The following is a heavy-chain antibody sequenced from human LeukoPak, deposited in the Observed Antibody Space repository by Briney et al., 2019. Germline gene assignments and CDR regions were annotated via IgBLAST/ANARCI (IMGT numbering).Heavy chain of an antibody. CDR3: AREKKDSDGSGSFLGY. J-gene: IGHJ4*02. V-gene: IGHV1-2*02. CDR1: EYTFTGYY. Sequence: ASVDVSFKASEYTFTGYYIHWVRQAPGQGREWMGWINPNSGCTNYAQKFQGRVTMTSDTYINTAYMELSWLRYDDTAVYYCAREKKDSDGSGSFLGYWGQGTLVTVSS. D-gene: IGHD3-10*01. CDR2: INPNSGCT.